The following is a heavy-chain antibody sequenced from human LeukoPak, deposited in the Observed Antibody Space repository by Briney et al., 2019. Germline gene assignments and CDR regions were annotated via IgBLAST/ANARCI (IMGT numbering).Heavy chain of an antibody. CDR2: INHSGST. D-gene: IGHD3-22*01. V-gene: IGHV4-34*01. CDR1: GGSFSGYY. Sequence: SETLSLTCAVYGGSFSGYYWSWIRQPPGKGLEWIGEINHSGSTNYNPSLKSRVTISLDTSKNQFSLKLTSVTAADTAVYYCAREKTYYDSIGNYYGGVFDYWGQGTLVTVSS. J-gene: IGHJ4*02. CDR3: AREKTYYDSIGNYYGGVFDY.